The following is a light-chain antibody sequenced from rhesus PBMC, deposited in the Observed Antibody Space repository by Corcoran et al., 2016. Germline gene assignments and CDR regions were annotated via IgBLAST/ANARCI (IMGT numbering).Light chain of an antibody. CDR3: QHGYGTPHS. CDR2: KAS. Sequence: DIQMTQSPSSLSASVGDRVTITCRASENANNYLNWYQQKPGKAPKLRIYKASTLQSGVPSRFSGSGSGTDYTFTISSLQPEDVATYYCQHGYGTPHSFGQGTKVEIK. V-gene: IGKV1-74*01. J-gene: IGKJ2*01. CDR1: ENANNY.